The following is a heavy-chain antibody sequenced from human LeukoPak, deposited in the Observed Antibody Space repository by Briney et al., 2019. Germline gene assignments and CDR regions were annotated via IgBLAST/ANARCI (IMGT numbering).Heavy chain of an antibody. Sequence: GGSLRLSCVASGFIFSNYWMHWVRQAPGKGLVWVSRINSDGSTTTYADSVKGRFSISRDNAKNTLYLQMNSLRAEDTAVYYCSRAALGSQPDYWGQGTPVTVAS. CDR3: SRAALGSQPDY. CDR1: GFIFSNYW. V-gene: IGHV3-74*01. D-gene: IGHD2-15*01. CDR2: INSDGSTT. J-gene: IGHJ4*02.